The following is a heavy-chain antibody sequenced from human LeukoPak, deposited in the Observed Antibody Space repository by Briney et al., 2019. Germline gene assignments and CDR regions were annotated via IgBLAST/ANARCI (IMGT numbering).Heavy chain of an antibody. V-gene: IGHV4-61*01. D-gene: IGHD4-23*01. CDR3: ARASRGNQAFDI. CDR2: IYYSGST. Sequence: SETLSLTCTVSGGSVSSGSYYWSWIRQPPGKGLEWIGYIYYSGSTNYNPSLKSRVTMSVDTSKNQFSLKLSSVTAADTAVYYCARASRGNQAFDIWGQGTMVTVSS. J-gene: IGHJ3*02. CDR1: GGSVSSGSYY.